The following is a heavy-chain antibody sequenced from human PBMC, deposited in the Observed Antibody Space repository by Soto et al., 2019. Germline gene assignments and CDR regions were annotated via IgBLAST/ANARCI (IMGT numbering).Heavy chain of an antibody. CDR1: GFTFSSYA. CDR2: ISSDRVNK. CDR3: ARRLTTTVSALGY. V-gene: IGHV3-30*09. D-gene: IGHD4-17*01. Sequence: QVQLVESGGGVVQPGGSLTLSCKASGFTFSSYAIHWVRQAPGKGLEWVSVISSDRVNKHSAESVRGRFVISRDNSKNTVHLEMNRLRLEDTAVYFCARRLTTTVSALGYWGQGSLVNVSS. J-gene: IGHJ4*02.